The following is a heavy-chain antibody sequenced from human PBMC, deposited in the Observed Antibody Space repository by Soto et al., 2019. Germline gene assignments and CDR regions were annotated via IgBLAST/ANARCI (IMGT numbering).Heavy chain of an antibody. CDR3: ARRVLTAAQISSDNWFDP. CDR2: IHYNGNT. J-gene: IGHJ5*02. V-gene: IGHV4-59*01. D-gene: IGHD1-20*01. CDR1: GDSISAYS. Sequence: LSLTCTVSGDSISAYSWSWVRQPPGKGLEWIGNIHYNGNTKYNPSLKSRVSMSVDTSKNQFSLRLISVTAADTAVYFCARRVLTAAQISSDNWFDPWGQGTLVTVSS.